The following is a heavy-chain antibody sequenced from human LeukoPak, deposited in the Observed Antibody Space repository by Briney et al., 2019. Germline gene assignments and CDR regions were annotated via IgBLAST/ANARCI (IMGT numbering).Heavy chain of an antibody. Sequence: TGGSLRLSCAASGFTFSSYGMSRVRQAPGKGLEWVSVISGSGDGTYYADSVKGRFTISRDNSKNTLYLQVNSLRAEDTAVYYCAKDSHFDYWGQGALVTVSS. V-gene: IGHV3-23*01. CDR3: AKDSHFDY. J-gene: IGHJ4*02. CDR1: GFTFSSYG. CDR2: ISGSGDGT.